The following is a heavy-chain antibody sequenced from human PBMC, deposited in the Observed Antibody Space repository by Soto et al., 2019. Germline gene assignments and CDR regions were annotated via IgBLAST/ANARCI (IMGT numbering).Heavy chain of an antibody. CDR1: GGTFSSNA. D-gene: IGHD3-10*01. V-gene: IGHV1-69*13. Sequence: ASVKVSCKASGGTFSSNAISWVRQAPGQGLEWMGGIIPIFGTANYAQKFQGRVTITADESTSTAYMELSSLRSEDTAVYYCARDKAARRFGELLGGMDVWGQGTTVTVSS. CDR2: IIPIFGTA. J-gene: IGHJ6*02. CDR3: ARDKAARRFGELLGGMDV.